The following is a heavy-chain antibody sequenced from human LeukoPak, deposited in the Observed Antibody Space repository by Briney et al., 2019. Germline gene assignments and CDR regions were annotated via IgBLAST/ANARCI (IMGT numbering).Heavy chain of an antibody. J-gene: IGHJ5*02. CDR1: GFTFSSYA. V-gene: IGHV3-23*01. CDR3: ARTYSSGGRVP. CDR2: ISGSGGST. Sequence: PGGSLRLSCAASGFTFSSYAMSWVRQAPGKGLEWVSAISGSGGSTYYADSVKGRFTISRDNSKNTLYLQMNSVRAEDTAVYYCARTYSSGGRVPWGQGTLVTVSS. D-gene: IGHD6-19*01.